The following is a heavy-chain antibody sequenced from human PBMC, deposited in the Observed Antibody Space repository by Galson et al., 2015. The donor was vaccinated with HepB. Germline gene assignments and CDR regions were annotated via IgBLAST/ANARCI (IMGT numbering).Heavy chain of an antibody. Sequence: CAISGDSVSSNSAGWNWIRQSPSRGLEWLGRTYYRSKWYNGYAVSVKSRITINPDASKNQFSLQMNSVTPEDTAVYYCTRGFSGHFDYWGQGTLVTVSS. J-gene: IGHJ4*02. CDR3: TRGFSGHFDY. D-gene: IGHD2-15*01. CDR1: GDSVSSNSAG. V-gene: IGHV6-1*01. CDR2: TYYRSKWYN.